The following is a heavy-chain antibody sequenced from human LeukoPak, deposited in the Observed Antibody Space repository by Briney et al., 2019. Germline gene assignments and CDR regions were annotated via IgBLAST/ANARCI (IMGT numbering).Heavy chain of an antibody. J-gene: IGHJ6*03. CDR1: GGTFNNYA. CDR2: IIPVFGTA. D-gene: IGHD2-2*01. CDR3: ARASDGLSTRFYYYYMDV. Sequence: SVKVSCKASGGTFNNYAISWVRQAPGQGLGWMGGIIPVFGTANYAQKFQGRVTITADESTSTAYMKLSSPRFEDTAVYYCARASDGLSTRFYYYYMDVWGKGTTVTVSS. V-gene: IGHV1-69*01.